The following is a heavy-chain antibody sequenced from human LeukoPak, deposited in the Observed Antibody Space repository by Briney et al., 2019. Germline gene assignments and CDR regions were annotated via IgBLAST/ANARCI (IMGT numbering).Heavy chain of an antibody. Sequence: GGSLRLSCAASGFTFSSYAMSWVRQAPGKGLEWVSAISGSGGSTYYADSVKGWFTISRDNSKNTLYLQMNSLRAEDTAVYYCAKDRRDGYNWDYWGQGTLVTVSS. D-gene: IGHD5-24*01. CDR3: AKDRRDGYNWDY. V-gene: IGHV3-23*01. CDR2: ISGSGGST. CDR1: GFTFSSYA. J-gene: IGHJ4*02.